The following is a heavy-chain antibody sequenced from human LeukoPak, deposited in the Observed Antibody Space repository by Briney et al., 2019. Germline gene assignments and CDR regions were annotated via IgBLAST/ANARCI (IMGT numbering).Heavy chain of an antibody. Sequence: VASVKVSCKASGGTFSSYAISWVRQAPGRGLEWMGLINADDGNTRYSQRFQGRVTITRDTSANTAYMELSSLRFEDTAVYYCARGIVVKPSANWFDPWGQGTPVTVSS. D-gene: IGHD2-2*01. J-gene: IGHJ5*02. CDR1: GGTFSSYA. CDR2: INADDGNT. V-gene: IGHV1-3*01. CDR3: ARGIVVKPSANWFDP.